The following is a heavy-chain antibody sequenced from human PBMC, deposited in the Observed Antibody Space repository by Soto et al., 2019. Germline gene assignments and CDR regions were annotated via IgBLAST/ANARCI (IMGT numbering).Heavy chain of an antibody. Sequence: QVQLVQSGAEVRKPGSSVKVSCQASGDTFSNFAITWVRQAPGQGLDWMGGIIPIFGKVYYAHKFQGRVTITANEATSTAYMELVSLRSDDTATYYFAKMDPSFEGGEGFDPWGQGTLVTVSS. CDR2: IIPIFGKV. J-gene: IGHJ5*02. CDR3: AKMDPSFEGGEGFDP. CDR1: GDTFSNFA. D-gene: IGHD3-16*01. V-gene: IGHV1-69*01.